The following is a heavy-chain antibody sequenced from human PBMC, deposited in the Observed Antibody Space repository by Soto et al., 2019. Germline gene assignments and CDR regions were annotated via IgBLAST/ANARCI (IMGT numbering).Heavy chain of an antibody. CDR2: ISSRSSTT. CDR3: ARAIAVGSTSLDY. Sequence: GSLRLSCAASGFSFSTYNMNWVRQAPGRGLEWVSYISSRSSTTYHADSVKGRFTISRDNAKNSLYLQMDSLRDEDTAVYFCARAIAVGSTSLDYWGLGTRVTVSS. CDR1: GFSFSTYN. J-gene: IGHJ4*02. V-gene: IGHV3-48*02. D-gene: IGHD6-19*01.